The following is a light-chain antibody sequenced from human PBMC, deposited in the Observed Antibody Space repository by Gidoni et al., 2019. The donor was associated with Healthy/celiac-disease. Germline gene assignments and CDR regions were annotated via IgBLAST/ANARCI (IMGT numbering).Light chain of an antibody. CDR3: CSYAGSSIVV. CDR2: EVS. CDR1: SRDVGSYNL. J-gene: IGLJ2*01. Sequence: QSALTQPASVSGSPGQSITISCTGTSRDVGSYNLVSWYQQHPGKAPKLMIYEVSPRPLGVSNRFSGSKSGNTASLTTSGLQAEDEADYYCCSYAGSSIVVFGGGTKLTVL. V-gene: IGLV2-23*02.